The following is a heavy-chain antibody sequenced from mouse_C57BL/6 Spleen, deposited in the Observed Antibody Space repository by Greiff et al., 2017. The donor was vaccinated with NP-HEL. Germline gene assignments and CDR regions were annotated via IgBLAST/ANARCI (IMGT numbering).Heavy chain of an antibody. CDR1: GYTFTSYW. J-gene: IGHJ1*03. CDR2: INPSNGGT. CDR3: ARQAWDYYGSSYNWYFDV. D-gene: IGHD1-1*01. V-gene: IGHV1-53*01. Sequence: QVQLQQPGTELVKPGASVKLSCKASGYTFTSYWMHWVKQRPGQGLEWIGNINPSNGGTNYNEKFKSKATLTVDKSSSTAYMQLCSLTSEDSAVYYCARQAWDYYGSSYNWYFDVWGTGTTVTVSS.